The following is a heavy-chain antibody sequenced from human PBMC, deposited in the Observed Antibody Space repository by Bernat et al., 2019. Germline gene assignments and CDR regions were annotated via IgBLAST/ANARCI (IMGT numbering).Heavy chain of an antibody. D-gene: IGHD2-15*01. V-gene: IGHV4-31*03. CDR3: ARSICSGGSAPAGCFDY. J-gene: IGHJ4*02. Sequence: QVQLQESGPGLVKPSQTLSLTCSVSGGSTSSVGYYWSWIRQHPGKGLEWIGYIYYSGTTYYIPSLQSRVSISVDTSKSQFSLRLNSVTAADTAVYYFARSICSGGSAPAGCFDYWGQGTLVTVSS. CDR1: GGSTSSVGYY. CDR2: IYYSGTT.